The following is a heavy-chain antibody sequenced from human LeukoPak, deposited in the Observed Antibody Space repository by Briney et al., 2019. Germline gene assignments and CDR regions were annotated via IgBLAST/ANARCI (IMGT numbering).Heavy chain of an antibody. CDR1: GGSISSYY. Sequence: SETLSLTCTVSGGSISSYYWSWIRQPAGKGLEWIGRIYTSGSTNYNPSLKSRVTMSVDTSKNKFSLKLSYVTAADKAVYYCARGPVRVVPAARRVATPTYYFDYWGQGTLVTVSS. J-gene: IGHJ4*02. D-gene: IGHD2-2*01. CDR2: IYTSGST. V-gene: IGHV4-4*07. CDR3: ARGPVRVVPAARRVATPTYYFDY.